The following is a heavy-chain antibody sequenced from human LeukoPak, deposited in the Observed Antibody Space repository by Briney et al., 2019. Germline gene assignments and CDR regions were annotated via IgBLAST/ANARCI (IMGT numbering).Heavy chain of an antibody. J-gene: IGHJ5*02. CDR1: GYSFSSHW. CDR2: IYPGDSDT. V-gene: IGHV5-51*01. CDR3: ARRPGYCSGGSCYWFDP. Sequence: GKSLKISCKGSGYSFSSHWIGWVRQMPGKGLEWMGIIYPGDSDTRYSPSFQGQVTISADKSISTAYLQWGSLKASDTAMYYCARRPGYCSGGSCYWFDPWGQGTLVAVSS. D-gene: IGHD2-15*01.